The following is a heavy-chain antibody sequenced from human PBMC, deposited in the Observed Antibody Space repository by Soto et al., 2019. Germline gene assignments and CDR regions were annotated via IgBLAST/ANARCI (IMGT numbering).Heavy chain of an antibody. J-gene: IGHJ3*02. Sequence: GASVKVSCKASGYTFTSDDINWARQAAGQGLEWMGWMNPNSGSTGYAQKLQGRVTMTSNTSISTAYMELSGLRSEDTAVYYCASAYSGGRDAFDIWGQGTMVTVS. CDR3: ASAYSGGRDAFDI. V-gene: IGHV1-8*01. CDR1: GYTFTSDD. CDR2: MNPNSGST. D-gene: IGHD6-19*01.